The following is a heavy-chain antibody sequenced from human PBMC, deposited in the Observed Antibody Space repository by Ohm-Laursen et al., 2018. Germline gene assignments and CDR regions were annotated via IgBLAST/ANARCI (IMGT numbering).Heavy chain of an antibody. V-gene: IGHV4-59*01. Sequence: SETLSLTWIISGGSIDVYYWSWLRQSPGKGLQWIGQIYYKGSTKYNPSLRSRVTMSVNTSKNQFSLRLSSVTAADTAVYYCARDSSTMARGLSFSSYGLDVWGQGTTVTVSS. CDR3: ARDSSTMARGLSFSSYGLDV. J-gene: IGHJ6*02. CDR2: IYYKGST. CDR1: GGSIDVYY. D-gene: IGHD3-10*01.